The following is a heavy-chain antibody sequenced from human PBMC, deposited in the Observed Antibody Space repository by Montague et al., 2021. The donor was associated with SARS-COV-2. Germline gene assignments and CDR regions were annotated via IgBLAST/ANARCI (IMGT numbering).Heavy chain of an antibody. CDR1: GGSISSGSYY. Sequence: TLSLTCTVSGGSISSGSYYWSWIRQPAGKGLEWIGSISISGSTNSNPSLKSRVTISVDTSKNQFSLKLSSVTAADTAVYYCARDIAVDGLFDYWGQGTLVTVSS. J-gene: IGHJ4*02. D-gene: IGHD6-19*01. CDR3: ARDIAVDGLFDY. CDR2: ISISGST. V-gene: IGHV4-61*02.